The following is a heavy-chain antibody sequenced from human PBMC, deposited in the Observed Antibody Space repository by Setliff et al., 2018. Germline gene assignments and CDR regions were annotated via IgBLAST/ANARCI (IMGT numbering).Heavy chain of an antibody. V-gene: IGHV4-34*01. D-gene: IGHD2-15*01. Sequence: SETLSLTCTVYGASFSNYYWGWVRQPPEERLEWIGEIDHSGRTKYNPSLKGRVTISVDTSKNQFALHLKSVTAADTAVYYCARDRSAYSYGLDVWGQGTTVTVSS. CDR3: ARDRSAYSYGLDV. CDR2: IDHSGRT. J-gene: IGHJ6*02. CDR1: GASFSNYY.